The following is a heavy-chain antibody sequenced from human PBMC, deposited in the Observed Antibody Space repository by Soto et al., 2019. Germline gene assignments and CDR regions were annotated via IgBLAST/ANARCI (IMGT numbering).Heavy chain of an antibody. CDR3: ARVHVMVVAGSTFDY. V-gene: IGHV1-3*01. Sequence: ASVKVSCKASGYTFPRYAMNWVRQAPGQSPEWMGWINPGNGNTKYSQRFQGRVTITRDTSASTAYMELSSLTAADTAVYYCARVHVMVVAGSTFDYWGHGTLVTVSS. J-gene: IGHJ4*01. CDR2: INPGNGNT. D-gene: IGHD6-19*01. CDR1: GYTFPRYA.